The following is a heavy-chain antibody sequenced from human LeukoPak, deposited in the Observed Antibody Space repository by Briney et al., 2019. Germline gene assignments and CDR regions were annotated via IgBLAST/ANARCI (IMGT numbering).Heavy chain of an antibody. CDR1: GFTFSSYG. J-gene: IGHJ4*02. D-gene: IGHD3-10*01. CDR2: IRCDGSNK. V-gene: IGHV3-30*02. CDR3: AKDLRLWFGELTADLDY. Sequence: GGSLRLSCAAPGFTFSSYGMHWVRQAPGKGLEWVAFIRCDGSNKYYADSVKGRFTISRDNSKNTLYLQMNSLRAEDTAVYYCAKDLRLWFGELTADLDYWGQGTLVTVSS.